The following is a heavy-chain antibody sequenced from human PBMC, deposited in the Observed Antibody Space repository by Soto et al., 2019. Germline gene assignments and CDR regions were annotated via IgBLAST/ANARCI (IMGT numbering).Heavy chain of an antibody. CDR2: IYYSGST. Sequence: SETLSLTCTVSGGSISSYYWSWIRQPPGKGLEWIGYIYYSGSTNYNPSLKSRVTISVDTSKNQFSLKLSSVTAADTAVYYCARGVSFSSGYDYWGQGTLVTVSS. CDR3: ARGVSFSSGYDY. CDR1: GGSISSYY. D-gene: IGHD3-22*01. V-gene: IGHV4-59*08. J-gene: IGHJ4*02.